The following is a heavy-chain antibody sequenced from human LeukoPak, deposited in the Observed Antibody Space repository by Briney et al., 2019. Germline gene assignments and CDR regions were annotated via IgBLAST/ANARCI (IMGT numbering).Heavy chain of an antibody. J-gene: IGHJ5*02. Sequence: SVKVSCKASRGTLSSYAISWVRQAPGQGLEWMGGIIPIFGTANYAQRFQGRVTIATDESTSTAYMELSSLRSEDTAVYYCAKQGTIAAAGSSASGWFDPWGQGTLVTVSS. CDR3: AKQGTIAAAGSSASGWFDP. D-gene: IGHD6-13*01. CDR2: IIPIFGTA. CDR1: RGTLSSYA. V-gene: IGHV1-69*05.